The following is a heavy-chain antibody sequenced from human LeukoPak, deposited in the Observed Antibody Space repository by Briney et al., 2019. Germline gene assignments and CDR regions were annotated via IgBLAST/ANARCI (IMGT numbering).Heavy chain of an antibody. V-gene: IGHV3-74*01. J-gene: IGHJ5*02. CDR1: GFTFSRYW. CDR2: INSDGSST. Sequence: PGGSLRLSCAASGFTFSRYWMHWVRHGPGKGPVWVSRINSDGSSTSYADFVKGRFTISRDNAKNTLYLQMNSLRAEDTAVYYCAREYSTGFDPWGQGTLVTVSS. CDR3: AREYSTGFDP. D-gene: IGHD2-15*01.